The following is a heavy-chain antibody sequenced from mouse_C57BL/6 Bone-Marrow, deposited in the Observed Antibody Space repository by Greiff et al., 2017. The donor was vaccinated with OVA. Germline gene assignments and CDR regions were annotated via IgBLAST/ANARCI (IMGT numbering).Heavy chain of an antibody. Sequence: QVQLKESGAELARPGASVKMSCKASGYTFTSYTIHWVKQRPGQGLEWIGYIDPTNDYTNYNQKFKGKATLTADKSSSTAYMQLSSLTSEDSAVYYCTRGYYFDCWGQGTTLTVSS. V-gene: IGHV1-4*01. J-gene: IGHJ2*01. CDR3: TRGYYFDC. CDR2: IDPTNDYT. CDR1: GYTFTSYT.